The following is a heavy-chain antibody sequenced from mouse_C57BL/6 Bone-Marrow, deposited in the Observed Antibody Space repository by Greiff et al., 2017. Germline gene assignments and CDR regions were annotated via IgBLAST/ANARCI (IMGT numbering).Heavy chain of an antibody. J-gene: IGHJ4*01. Sequence: QVQLQQPGAELVRPGTSVKLSCKASGYTFTSYWMHWVKQRPGQGLEWIGVIDPSDSYTNYNQKFKGKATLTVDTSSSTAYMQLSSLTSEDSAVSYCARRDYWGQGTSVTVSS. CDR3: ARRDY. CDR2: IDPSDSYT. V-gene: IGHV1-59*01. CDR1: GYTFTSYW.